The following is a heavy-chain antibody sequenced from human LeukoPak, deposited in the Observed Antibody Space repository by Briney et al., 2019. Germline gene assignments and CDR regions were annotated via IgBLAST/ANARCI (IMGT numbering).Heavy chain of an antibody. CDR2: IYYSGTT. J-gene: IGHJ6*03. Sequence: SETLSLTCTVSGGSISSSIHYWGWIRQPPGKGPEWIGSIYYSGTTYYNPSLKSRVTISVDTSKNQFSLKVSSVTAADTAVYYCARCGYSASLYYMDVWGKGTTVTVSS. D-gene: IGHD5-12*01. CDR3: ARCGYSASLYYMDV. V-gene: IGHV4-39*07. CDR1: GGSISSSIHY.